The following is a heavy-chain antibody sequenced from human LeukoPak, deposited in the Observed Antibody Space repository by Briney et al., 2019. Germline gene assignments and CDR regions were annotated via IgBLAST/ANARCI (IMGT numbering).Heavy chain of an antibody. CDR3: AREFGPLYYYYYMDV. V-gene: IGHV3-48*04. J-gene: IGHJ6*03. CDR1: GFTFSSYW. Sequence: GSLSLSCAASGFTFSSYWMYWVRQAPGKGLEWASYFSSSGSTIYYADSVKGRFTISRDNAKNSPYLQMNSLRAEDTAVYYCAREFGPLYYYYYMDVWGKGTTVTVSS. D-gene: IGHD3-16*01. CDR2: FSSSGSTI.